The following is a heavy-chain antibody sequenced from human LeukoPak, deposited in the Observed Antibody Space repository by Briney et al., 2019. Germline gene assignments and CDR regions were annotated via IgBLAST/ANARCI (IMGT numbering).Heavy chain of an antibody. CDR2: IYYSGST. J-gene: IGHJ4*02. Sequence: KPSETLSLTCTVSGGSIRSSSYYWGWLRQPPGKGLEWIGSIYYSGSTYYNASLKSRGTISADTSKNQFSLKLNSVTAADTAVYFCARQVVAVAGTGYFDYWGQGTLVTVSS. CDR1: GGSIRSSSYY. D-gene: IGHD6-19*01. V-gene: IGHV4-39*01. CDR3: ARQVVAVAGTGYFDY.